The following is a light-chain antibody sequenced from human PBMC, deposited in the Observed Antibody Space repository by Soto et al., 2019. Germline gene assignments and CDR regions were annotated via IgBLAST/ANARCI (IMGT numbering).Light chain of an antibody. J-gene: IGKJ5*01. V-gene: IGKV1-33*01. CDR2: AS. CDR1: RDINNF. Sequence: DIQLTQSPSSLSASVGDTVTITCRATRDINNFLAWYQERPGKAPKLLIYASTLHSGVPPRFRGSGTGTDFTLTISGLQPEDIATYYCQQYDNLPITFGQGTRLEIK. CDR3: QQYDNLPIT.